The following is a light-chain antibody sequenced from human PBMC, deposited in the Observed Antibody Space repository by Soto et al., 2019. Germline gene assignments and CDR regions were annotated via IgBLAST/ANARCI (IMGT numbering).Light chain of an antibody. CDR2: EVT. Sequence: QSALTQPASVSGSPGQSITLSCAGTTNDIGSYNYVSWFQQHPGEAPKLIIFEVTHRPSGISTRFSGSKSGNTASLTISGLQAEDEGDYYCQSYDSTLSARYVFGTGTKLTVL. V-gene: IGLV2-14*01. J-gene: IGLJ1*01. CDR1: TNDIGSYNY. CDR3: QSYDSTLSARYV.